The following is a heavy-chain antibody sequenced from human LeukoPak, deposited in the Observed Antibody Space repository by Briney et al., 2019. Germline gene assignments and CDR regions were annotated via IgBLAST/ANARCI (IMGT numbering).Heavy chain of an antibody. J-gene: IGHJ5*02. CDR1: GYTFTSYA. CDR3: ARDIRGYYDTWFDP. Sequence: ASVKVSCKASGYTFTSYAMNWVRQAPGQGLEWMGWINTNTGNPTYAQGFTGRFVFSLDTAVSTAYLQISSLKAEDTAVYYRARDIRGYYDTWFDPWGQGTLVTVSS. CDR2: INTNTGNP. V-gene: IGHV7-4-1*02. D-gene: IGHD3-22*01.